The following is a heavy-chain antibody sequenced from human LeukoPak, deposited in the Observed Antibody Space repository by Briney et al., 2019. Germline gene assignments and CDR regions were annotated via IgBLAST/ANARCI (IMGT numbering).Heavy chain of an antibody. D-gene: IGHD4-23*01. CDR2: IYTSGST. V-gene: IGHV4-61*02. CDR3: ARDYGGNPFDY. J-gene: IGHJ4*02. Sequence: PSETLSLTCTVSGGSISSGSYYWSWIRQPAGKGLEWIGRIYTSGSTNYNPSLKSRVTISVGTSKNQFSLKLSSVTAADTAVYYCARDYGGNPFDYWGQGTLVTVSS. CDR1: GGSISSGSYY.